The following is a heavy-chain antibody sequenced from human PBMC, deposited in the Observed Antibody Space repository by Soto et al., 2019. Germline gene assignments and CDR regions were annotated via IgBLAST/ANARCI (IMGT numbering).Heavy chain of an antibody. Sequence: PRGSLRLSCAASGFTFSSYAMSWVRQAPGKGLEWVSAISGSGGSTYYADSVKGRFTISRDNSKNTLYLQRNSLRAEDTAVYYCASSYSGSFGYWGQGTLVTVSS. D-gene: IGHD1-26*01. V-gene: IGHV3-23*01. CDR2: ISGSGGST. CDR1: GFTFSSYA. CDR3: ASSYSGSFGY. J-gene: IGHJ4*02.